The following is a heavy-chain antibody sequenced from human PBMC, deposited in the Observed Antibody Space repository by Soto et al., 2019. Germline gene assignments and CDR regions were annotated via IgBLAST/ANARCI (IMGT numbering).Heavy chain of an antibody. CDR1: GYTFTGYY. J-gene: IGHJ5*02. D-gene: IGHD2-15*01. V-gene: IGHV1-2*04. Sequence: ASVKVSCKASGYTFTGYYMHWVRQAPGQGLEWMGWINPNSGGTNYAQKFQGWVTMTRDTSISTAYMELSRLRSDDTAVYYCARDSCSGGSCYYGLGFDPWGQGTLVT. CDR2: INPNSGGT. CDR3: ARDSCSGGSCYYGLGFDP.